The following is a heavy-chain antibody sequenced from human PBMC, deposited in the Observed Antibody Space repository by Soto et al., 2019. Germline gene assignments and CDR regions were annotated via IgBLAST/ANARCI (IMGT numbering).Heavy chain of an antibody. CDR2: ISYDGSNK. CDR3: AKALLGLRSGASDY. V-gene: IGHV3-30*18. J-gene: IGHJ4*02. CDR1: GFTFSVYD. D-gene: IGHD5-12*01. Sequence: QVHLVESGGGVVQPGRSLRLSCAASGFTFSVYDMHWVRQAPGKGLEWVAAISYDGSNKYYVDSVKGRFTISRDNPKNSLYVQMNSMGVEGTAVYYWAKALLGLRSGASDYWGQGTLVTVSS.